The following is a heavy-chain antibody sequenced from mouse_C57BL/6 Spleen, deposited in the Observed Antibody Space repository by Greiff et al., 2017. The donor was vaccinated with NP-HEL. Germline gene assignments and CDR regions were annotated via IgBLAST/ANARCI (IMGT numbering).Heavy chain of an antibody. J-gene: IGHJ1*03. D-gene: IGHD1-1*01. Sequence: VQLQQSGAELVRPGASVTLSCKASGYTFTDYEMHWVKQTPVHGLEWIGAIDPETGGTAYNQKFKGKAILTADKSSRTAYMELRSLTSEDSAVYYCTRRHYGSSHWYFDVWGTGTTVTVSS. CDR1: GYTFTDYE. CDR2: IDPETGGT. CDR3: TRRHYGSSHWYFDV. V-gene: IGHV1-15*01.